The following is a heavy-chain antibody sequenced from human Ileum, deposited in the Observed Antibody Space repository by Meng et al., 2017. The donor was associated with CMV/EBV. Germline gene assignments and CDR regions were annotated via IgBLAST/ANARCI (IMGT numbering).Heavy chain of an antibody. V-gene: IGHV1-2*02. J-gene: IGHJ6*02. CDR2: INPNSGGT. D-gene: IGHD3-22*01. Sequence: SVKVSCKASGYTFIDRYMHWVRQAPGQGLAWMGWINPNSGGTNYAQKFQGRVTMTRDTSIGTAFMELTRLSSDDTAVYYCARGDSSGYFSYYYGMDVWGQGTTVTVSS. CDR3: ARGDSSGYFSYYYGMDV. CDR1: GYTFIDRY.